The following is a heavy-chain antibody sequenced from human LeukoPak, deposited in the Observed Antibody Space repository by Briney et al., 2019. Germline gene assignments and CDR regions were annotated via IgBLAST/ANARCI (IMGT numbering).Heavy chain of an antibody. D-gene: IGHD3-10*01. CDR1: GFTFDDYA. J-gene: IGHJ4*02. Sequence: GGSLRLSCAASGFTFDDYAMHWVRQAPGKGLEWVSGISWNSGSIGYADSVKGRFTISRDNAKNSLYLQMNSLRVEDTALYYCASGSGSYAFDYWGQGTLVTVSS. V-gene: IGHV3-9*01. CDR3: ASGSGSYAFDY. CDR2: ISWNSGSI.